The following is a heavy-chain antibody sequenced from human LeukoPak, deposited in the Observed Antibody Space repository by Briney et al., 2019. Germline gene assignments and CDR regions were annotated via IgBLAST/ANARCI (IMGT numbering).Heavy chain of an antibody. CDR1: TFTFSNFG. Sequence: GGSLRLSCAASTFTFSNFGMHWVRQAPGKGLEWVAVIWYDGSNIYYADSVKGRFTVSRDNPKNTLYLQMNSLRAEDTAVYYCARDLKSGYSFGFDLWGQGTLVTVSP. CDR2: IWYDGSNI. CDR3: ARDLKSGYSFGFDL. D-gene: IGHD5-18*01. J-gene: IGHJ4*02. V-gene: IGHV3-33*01.